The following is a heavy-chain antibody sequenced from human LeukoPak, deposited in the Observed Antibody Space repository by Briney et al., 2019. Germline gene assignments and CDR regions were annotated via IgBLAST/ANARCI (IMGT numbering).Heavy chain of an antibody. CDR2: ISAYNGNT. V-gene: IGHV1-18*01. J-gene: IGHJ4*02. Sequence: GASVKVSCKASGYTFTNYGISWVRQAPGQGLEWMGWISAYNGNTNYAQKLQGRVTMTTDTSTSTAYMELRSLRSDDTAVYYRARADYYDSSGYLKWVYWGQGTLVTVSS. D-gene: IGHD3-22*01. CDR1: GYTFTNYG. CDR3: ARADYYDSSGYLKWVY.